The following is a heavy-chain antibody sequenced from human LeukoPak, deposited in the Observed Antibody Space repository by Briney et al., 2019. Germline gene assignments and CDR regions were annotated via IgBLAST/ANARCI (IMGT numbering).Heavy chain of an antibody. CDR2: ISGSGGRT. CDR1: GITLSNYG. V-gene: IGHV3-23*01. J-gene: IGHJ4*02. CDR3: ARSSGWWSLDY. D-gene: IGHD6-19*01. Sequence: GGSLRLSCAVSGITLSNYGMSWVRQAPGKGLEWVAGISGSGGRTNYADSVKGRFTISRDNSKNTLFLQMNSLRAEDTAVYYCARSSGWWSLDYWGQGTLVTVSS.